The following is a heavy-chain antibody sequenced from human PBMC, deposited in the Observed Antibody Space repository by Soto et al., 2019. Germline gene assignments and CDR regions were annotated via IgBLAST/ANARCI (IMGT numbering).Heavy chain of an antibody. V-gene: IGHV4-61*01. J-gene: IGHJ4*02. CDR1: GGAVSSGSSF. CDR3: ARVGASGGTLY. CDR2: INFNGRT. D-gene: IGHD1-26*01. Sequence: QVQLQEWGPGVVKPSETLSLTCSVSGGAVSSGSSFWNWIRQPPGRGLEWIGFINFNGRTNYNPSFKSRGTRSGDRSRNQVYLSLRSGTGADTAVYVCARVGASGGTLYGGQGSLVTVSS.